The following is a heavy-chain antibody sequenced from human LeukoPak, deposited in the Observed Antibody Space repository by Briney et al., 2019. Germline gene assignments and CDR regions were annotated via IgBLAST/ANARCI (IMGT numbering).Heavy chain of an antibody. Sequence: SETLSLTCTVSGYSISSGYYRGWIRQPPGKGLEWIGSIHQSGSTYYTPSLKSRVTLSVDTSKNQFSLKLSSVTAADTAVYYCARAYCGSSSCYTKGWFDPWGQGTLVTVSS. D-gene: IGHD2-2*02. CDR1: GYSISSGYY. J-gene: IGHJ5*02. CDR3: ARAYCGSSSCYTKGWFDP. CDR2: IHQSGST. V-gene: IGHV4-38-2*02.